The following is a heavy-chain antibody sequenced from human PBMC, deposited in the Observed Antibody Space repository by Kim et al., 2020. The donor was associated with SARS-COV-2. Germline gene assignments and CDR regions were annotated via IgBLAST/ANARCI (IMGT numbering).Heavy chain of an antibody. J-gene: IGHJ4*02. CDR3: ATGGQDDY. Sequence: ASVKVSCKASGYTFTSYGFSWVRQAPGQWLEWMGWISTYNGDTNYAQEFQGRVTMTTDTSTSTAYMELRSLRSDDTAVYYCATGGQDDYWGQGTLVTVSS. V-gene: IGHV1-18*01. CDR1: GYTFTSYG. CDR2: ISTYNGDT.